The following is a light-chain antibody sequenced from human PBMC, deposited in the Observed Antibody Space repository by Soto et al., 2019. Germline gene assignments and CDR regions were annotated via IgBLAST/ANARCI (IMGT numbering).Light chain of an antibody. CDR1: QSVSSN. CDR2: GAS. V-gene: IGKV3-15*01. CDR3: QQYNNWPGT. J-gene: IGKJ3*01. Sequence: EIVMTQSPATLSVSPGDRATLSCRASQSVSSNLAWYQQKPGQAPWLLIYGASTRSTGLPARFSGSGSGTDYTLTISSLQSEDFAVYYCQQYNNWPGTFGPGTKVDIK.